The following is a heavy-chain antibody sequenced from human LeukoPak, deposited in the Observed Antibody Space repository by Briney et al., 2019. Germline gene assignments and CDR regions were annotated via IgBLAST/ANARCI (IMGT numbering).Heavy chain of an antibody. D-gene: IGHD2-15*01. V-gene: IGHV5-51*01. CDR3: ARYLKYCSGGSCYYHYYYYMDV. Sequence: GESLKISCKGSGYSFTSYWIGWVRQMPGKGLEWMGIIYPGDSDTRYGPSFQGQVTISADKSISTAYLQWSSLKASDTAMYYCARYLKYCSGGSCYYHYYYYMDVWGKGTTVTVSS. CDR2: IYPGDSDT. J-gene: IGHJ6*03. CDR1: GYSFTSYW.